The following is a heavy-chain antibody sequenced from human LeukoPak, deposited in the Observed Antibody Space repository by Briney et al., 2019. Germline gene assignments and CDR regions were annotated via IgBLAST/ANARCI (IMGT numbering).Heavy chain of an antibody. J-gene: IGHJ5*02. CDR1: GYTFTDYY. Sequence: ASVKVSCKASGYTFTDYYVHWVRQAPGQGPEWVGCINPDSGGTNYAQKFQGRVTMTRNTSISTAYMELSSLRSEDTAVYYCARDSSGWYHWFDPWGQGTLVTVSS. D-gene: IGHD6-19*01. CDR3: ARDSSGWYHWFDP. CDR2: INPDSGGT. V-gene: IGHV1-2*02.